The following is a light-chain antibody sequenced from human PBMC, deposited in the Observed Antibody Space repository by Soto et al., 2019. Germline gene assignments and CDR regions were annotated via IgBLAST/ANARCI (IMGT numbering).Light chain of an antibody. J-gene: IGLJ1*01. V-gene: IGLV2-23*03. Sequence: QFLLTQPSPLSGSPGQSITISCTGTSSDFGSYNLVSWYQQHPGKAPKLMIYEGSKRPSGVSNRFSGSKSGNTASLTISGLQAEDEADYYCCSYAGSSTFVYVFGTGTKVTVL. CDR2: EGS. CDR1: SSDFGSYNL. CDR3: CSYAGSSTFVYV.